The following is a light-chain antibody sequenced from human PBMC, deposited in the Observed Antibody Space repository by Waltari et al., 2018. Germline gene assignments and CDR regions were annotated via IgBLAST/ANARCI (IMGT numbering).Light chain of an antibody. J-gene: IGKJ4*01. CDR3: QEYNSAPLT. Sequence: DIQMTQSPSSLAASVGDRVSITCRGSQGISNYLGWYQQKPGKVPKLLIDAASTLQSGVPPRFSGSGSGTDFTRTISSLQPEDVATYYCQEYNSAPLTFGGGTKVELK. CDR1: QGISNY. V-gene: IGKV1-27*01. CDR2: AAS.